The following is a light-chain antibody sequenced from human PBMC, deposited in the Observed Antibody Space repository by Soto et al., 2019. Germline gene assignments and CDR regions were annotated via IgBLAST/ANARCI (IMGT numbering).Light chain of an antibody. CDR2: EVS. J-gene: IGLJ2*01. Sequence: QSVLTQPPSASGSPGQSVTISCTGTSSDVGGYDFVSWYQQHPGKAPKILIYEVSKRASGVPDRFSGSKSGNTASLTGSGLQPDDEADYYCNSYGGNTNVVFGGGIKLTVL. CDR3: NSYGGNTNVV. V-gene: IGLV2-8*01. CDR1: SSDVGGYDF.